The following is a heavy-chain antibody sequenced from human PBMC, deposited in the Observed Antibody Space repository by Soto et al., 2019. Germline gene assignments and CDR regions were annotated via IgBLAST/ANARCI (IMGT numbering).Heavy chain of an antibody. Sequence: SETLSLTCAVSGGSISSSNWWSWVRQPPGKGLAWIGEIYHSGSTNYNPSLKSRVTISVDKSKNQFSLKLSSVTAADTAVYYCARAHIAVPGTDYYYGTHVWGQGTTGTVS. CDR2: IYHSGST. CDR1: GGSISSSNW. J-gene: IGHJ6*02. D-gene: IGHD6-19*01. CDR3: ARAHIAVPGTDYYYGTHV. V-gene: IGHV4-4*02.